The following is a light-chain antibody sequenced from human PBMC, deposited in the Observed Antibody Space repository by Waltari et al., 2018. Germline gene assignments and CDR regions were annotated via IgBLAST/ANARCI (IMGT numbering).Light chain of an antibody. CDR1: QDITID. V-gene: IGKV1-33*01. J-gene: IGKJ4*01. CDR3: QVSFHFPLT. CDR2: DTS. Sequence: DIQMTQSPSSLAASVGDRVTITCQASQDITIDLNWYQQKPGKAPKLRIYDTSKLGTRVPSRFSGSGSGTHFTFTISSLQPEDIATYYCQVSFHFPLTFGGGTKLEIK.